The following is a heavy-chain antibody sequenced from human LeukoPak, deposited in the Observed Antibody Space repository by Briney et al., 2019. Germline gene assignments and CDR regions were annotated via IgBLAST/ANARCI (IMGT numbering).Heavy chain of an antibody. D-gene: IGHD2-15*01. CDR2: IYYSGST. CDR3: ARPGVVAAKASWFDP. J-gene: IGHJ5*02. CDR1: GGSISSSSYY. V-gene: IGHV4-39*01. Sequence: PSETLSLTCTVSGGSISSSSYYWGCIPQPPGKGLEWIVSIYYSGSTYYNPSLKSRVTISVDTSKNQFSLKLSSVTAADTAVYYCARPGVVAAKASWFDPWGQGTLVTVSS.